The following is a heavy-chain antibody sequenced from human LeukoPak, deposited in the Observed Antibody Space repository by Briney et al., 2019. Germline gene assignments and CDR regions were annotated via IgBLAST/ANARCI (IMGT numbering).Heavy chain of an antibody. CDR2: IYRGDSDT. CDR3: ARHAALLWFGELLSGWFDP. CDR1: GYSFTSYW. Sequence: GESLKISCKGSGYSFTSYWIGWVRQMPGKGLEWMGMIYRGDSDTRYSPSFQGQVTISADKSISTAYLQWSSLKASDTAMYYCARHAALLWFGELLSGWFDPWGQGTLVSVSS. V-gene: IGHV5-51*01. J-gene: IGHJ5*02. D-gene: IGHD3-10*01.